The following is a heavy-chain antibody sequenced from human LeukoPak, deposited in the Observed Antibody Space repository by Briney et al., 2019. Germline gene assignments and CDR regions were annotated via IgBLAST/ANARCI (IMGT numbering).Heavy chain of an antibody. V-gene: IGHV3-11*06. CDR1: GFTFSDYY. Sequence: GGSLRLSCAASGFTFSDYYMSWIRQAPGKGLEWVSYISSSSSYTNHADSVKGRFTISRDNAKNSLYLQMNSLRAEDTAVYYCARVGGGYDPYYFDYWGQGTLVTVSS. D-gene: IGHD5-12*01. J-gene: IGHJ4*02. CDR2: ISSSSSYT. CDR3: ARVGGGYDPYYFDY.